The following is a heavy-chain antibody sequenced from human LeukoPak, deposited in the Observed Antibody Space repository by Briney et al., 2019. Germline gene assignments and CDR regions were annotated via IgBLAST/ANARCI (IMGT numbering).Heavy chain of an antibody. V-gene: IGHV3-74*01. Sequence: GGSLRLSCAASGFTFSSYWMHWVRQAPGKGLVWVSRINSDGRGTTYADSVKGRFTISRDNAKNTLHLQMNSLRAEDTAVYYCARDDILTYANFDYWGQGTLVTVSS. D-gene: IGHD3-9*01. CDR3: ARDDILTYANFDY. J-gene: IGHJ4*02. CDR1: GFTFSSYW. CDR2: INSDGRGT.